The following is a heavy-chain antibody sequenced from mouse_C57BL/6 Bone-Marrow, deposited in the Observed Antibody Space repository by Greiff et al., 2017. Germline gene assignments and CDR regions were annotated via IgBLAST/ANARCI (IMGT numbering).Heavy chain of an antibody. J-gene: IGHJ2*01. CDR3: ASGGLRN. D-gene: IGHD2-4*01. Sequence: VQGVESGPELVKPGASVKISCKASGYSFTSYYIHWVKQRPGQGLEWIGWIYPGSGNTKYNEKFKGKATLTADTSSSTAYMQLSSLTSEDSAVYYCASGGLRNWGQGTTLTVSS. V-gene: IGHV1-66*01. CDR1: GYSFTSYY. CDR2: IYPGSGNT.